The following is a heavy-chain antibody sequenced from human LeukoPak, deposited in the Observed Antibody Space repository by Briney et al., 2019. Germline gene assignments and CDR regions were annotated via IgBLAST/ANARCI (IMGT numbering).Heavy chain of an antibody. D-gene: IGHD3-10*01. CDR1: GGSISSGDYY. V-gene: IGHV4-30-4*01. J-gene: IGHJ5*02. Sequence: SETLSLTCTVSGGSISSGDYYWPWIRQPPGKGLEWIGYIYHSGSTHYKASLKSRLTISLDTSKNQFSLRLTSVTAADTAVYFCARGVRGIMVRGAITDLNWFDPWGQGTLVAVSS. CDR3: ARGVRGIMVRGAITDLNWFDP. CDR2: IYHSGST.